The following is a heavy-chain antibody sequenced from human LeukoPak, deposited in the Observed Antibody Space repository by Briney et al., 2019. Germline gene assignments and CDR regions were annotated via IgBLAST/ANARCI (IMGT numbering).Heavy chain of an antibody. Sequence: PGGSLRLSCAASGFTFSTFAMSWVRQAPGKGLEWVGRIKSKTDGGTTDYAAPVKGRFTISRDDSKNTLYLQMNSLKTEDTAVYYCTTDGREYFDWLSDFDYWGQGTLVTVSS. V-gene: IGHV3-15*01. D-gene: IGHD3-9*01. CDR1: GFTFSTFA. CDR3: TTDGREYFDWLSDFDY. J-gene: IGHJ4*02. CDR2: IKSKTDGGTT.